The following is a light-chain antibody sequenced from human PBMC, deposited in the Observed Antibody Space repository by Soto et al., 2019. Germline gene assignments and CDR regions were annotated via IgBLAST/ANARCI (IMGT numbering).Light chain of an antibody. CDR2: PAS. J-gene: IGKJ3*01. CDR1: QGIRNY. V-gene: IGKV1-27*01. CDR3: QKYSSVPV. Sequence: DIQMTQSPTSLSASVGDRVTITCRASQGIRNYVAWYQQIPGKAPKLLIYPASTLQSGVPSRFSGSGSGTDFTLTINGLQPEDVATYSCQKYSSVPVFGPGTKVEIK.